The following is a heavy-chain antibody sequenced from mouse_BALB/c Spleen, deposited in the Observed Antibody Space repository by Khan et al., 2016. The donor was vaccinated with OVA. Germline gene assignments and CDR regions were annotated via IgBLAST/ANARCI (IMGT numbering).Heavy chain of an antibody. CDR2: INPYNDGT. Sequence: EVQLQESGPELVKPGASVKMSCKASGYTFTRYLMHWVKQKPGQGLEWIGYINPYNDGTKYNEKFKGKATLTSDKSSSIAYMELSSLTSEDSAVYYCVRPGNRYERVFDYWGQGTTLTVSS. V-gene: IGHV1S136*01. CDR3: VRPGNRYERVFDY. CDR1: GYTFTRYL. J-gene: IGHJ2*01. D-gene: IGHD2-14*01.